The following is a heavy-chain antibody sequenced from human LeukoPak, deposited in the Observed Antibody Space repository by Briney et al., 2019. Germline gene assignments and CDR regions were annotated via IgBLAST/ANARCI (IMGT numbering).Heavy chain of an antibody. D-gene: IGHD3-22*01. CDR1: RFTFSTYA. CDR3: AKEDSSGYEIDAFDI. V-gene: IGHV3-23*01. Sequence: PGGSLRLSCAASRFTFSTYAVSWVRQAPGKGLEWVSGISGSGGSTYYVDSVRGRFTISRDNSKNALYLQMNSLRAEDTAVYYCAKEDSSGYEIDAFDIWGQGTMVTVSS. CDR2: ISGSGGST. J-gene: IGHJ3*02.